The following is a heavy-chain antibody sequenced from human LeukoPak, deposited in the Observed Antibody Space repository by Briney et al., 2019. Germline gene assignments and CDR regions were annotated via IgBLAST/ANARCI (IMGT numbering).Heavy chain of an antibody. D-gene: IGHD5-18*01. V-gene: IGHV4-34*01. CDR3: ARARGMVRNFDY. CDR1: GGSFSGYY. Sequence: PSETLSLTSAVYGGSFSGYYWSWIRQPPGKGLEWIGEINHSGSTNYNPSLKSRVTISVDTSKNQFSLKLSSVTAADTAVYYCARARGMVRNFDYWGQGTLVTVSS. J-gene: IGHJ4*02. CDR2: INHSGST.